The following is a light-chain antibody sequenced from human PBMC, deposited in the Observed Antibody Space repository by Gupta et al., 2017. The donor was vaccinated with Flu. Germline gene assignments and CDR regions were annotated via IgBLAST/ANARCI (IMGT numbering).Light chain of an antibody. V-gene: IGKV3D-11*02. CDR3: QQRNNGALEHT. CDR1: RSVSSS. CDR2: DAP. J-gene: IGKJ2*01. Sequence: LSLSPAGETALSCCSSRSVSSSDDWSQHKHGPAHRLIIYDAPATATAIPARFSGSGTGTDFALTISSRGPEDVAVDEYQQRNNGALEHTFGQGTTLEIK.